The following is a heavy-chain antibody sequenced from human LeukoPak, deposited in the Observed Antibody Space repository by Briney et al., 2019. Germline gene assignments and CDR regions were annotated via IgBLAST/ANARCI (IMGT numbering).Heavy chain of an antibody. CDR3: ARDFSAKTADY. J-gene: IGHJ4*02. Sequence: GGSLRLSCAASGFTFSSYPMSWVRQAPGKGLEWVSTISGSGDSTYYADSVKGRFTISRDNSKNTLYLQMDSLRAEDTAVYYCARDFSAKTADYWGQGTLVTVSS. D-gene: IGHD1-1*01. CDR1: GFTFSSYP. V-gene: IGHV3-23*01. CDR2: ISGSGDST.